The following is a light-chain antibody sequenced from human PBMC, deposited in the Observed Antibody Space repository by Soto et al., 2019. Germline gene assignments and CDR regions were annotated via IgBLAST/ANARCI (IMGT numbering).Light chain of an antibody. CDR1: QSVSSY. CDR3: KQRSNWPS. Sequence: DIVLTQSPATLSLSPGDSATLSCRASQSVSSYLAWYQQKPGQAPRLLIYDASNRATGIQARFSGSGSGTEFTLTIRSLEPEDFAVYYCKQRSNWPSFGGGTKVDIK. J-gene: IGKJ4*01. CDR2: DAS. V-gene: IGKV3-11*01.